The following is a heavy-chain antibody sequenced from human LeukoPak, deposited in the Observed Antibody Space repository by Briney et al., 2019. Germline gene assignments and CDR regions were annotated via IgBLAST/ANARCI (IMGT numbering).Heavy chain of an antibody. CDR1: GYTFTSYY. J-gene: IGHJ5*02. V-gene: IGHV1-46*01. Sequence: ASVKVSCKASGYTFTSYYMHWVRQAPGQGLEWMGIINPSGGSTSYAQKFQGRVTMTRDTSTSTVYMELSSLRSEDTAVYYCARVGNFGYYDSSGYRPSPAFDPWGQGTLVTVSS. CDR2: INPSGGST. CDR3: ARVGNFGYYDSSGYRPSPAFDP. D-gene: IGHD3-22*01.